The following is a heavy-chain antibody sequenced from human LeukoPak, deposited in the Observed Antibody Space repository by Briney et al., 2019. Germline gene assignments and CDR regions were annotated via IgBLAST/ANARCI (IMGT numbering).Heavy chain of an antibody. V-gene: IGHV3-49*04. D-gene: IGHD6-13*01. CDR3: TREVDSGYSSSWYWGYYYCYGMDV. CDR1: GFTFGDYA. J-gene: IGHJ6*02. CDR2: IRSRAYGGTT. Sequence: GGSLRLSCTAFGFTFGDYAMSWVRQAPGKGLEWVGFIRSRAYGGTTEYAASVKGRFTISRDDSKSIAYLQMNSLKTEDTAVYYCTREVDSGYSSSWYWGYYYCYGMDVWGQGTTVTVSS.